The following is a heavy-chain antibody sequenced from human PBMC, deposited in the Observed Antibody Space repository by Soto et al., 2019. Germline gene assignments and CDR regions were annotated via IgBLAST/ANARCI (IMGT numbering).Heavy chain of an antibody. J-gene: IGHJ3*01. CDR3: ATWHEREHAYDV. D-gene: IGHD1-1*01. CDR1: GFTISGKKY. CDR2: LYDLDGS. Sequence: GGSLRLSCAAFGFTISGKKYVAWVRQAPGKGLEWVSALYDLDGSFYAASVKGRFTTSSDSSKTTVYPQMNDLRPDDTAVYYCATWHEREHAYDVWGQGTTVTVSS. V-gene: IGHV3-53*01.